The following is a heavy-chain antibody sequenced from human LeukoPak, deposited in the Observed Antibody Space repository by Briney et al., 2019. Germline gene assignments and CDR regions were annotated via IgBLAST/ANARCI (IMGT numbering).Heavy chain of an antibody. Sequence: ASVKVSCKASGYTFINYDFSWVRQAPGQGLEWMGWISTYNGNTNYAQKLQGRVTMTTDTSTSTAYMELRSLRSDDTAVYYCAEELYGDQVWGQGTLVTVSS. V-gene: IGHV1-18*01. J-gene: IGHJ4*02. CDR1: GYTFINYD. CDR2: ISTYNGNT. CDR3: AEELYGDQV. D-gene: IGHD4-17*01.